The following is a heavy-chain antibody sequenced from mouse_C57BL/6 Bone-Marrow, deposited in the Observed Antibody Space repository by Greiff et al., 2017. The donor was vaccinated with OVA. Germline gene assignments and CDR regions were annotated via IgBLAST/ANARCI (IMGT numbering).Heavy chain of an antibody. Sequence: QVQLKESGPGILQPSQTLSLTCSFSGFSLSTFGMGVGWIRQPSGKGLEWLAHIWWDDDKYYNPALKSRLTISKDTAKNQVFLKIANVDTADTATYYCARPSMVTTRAWFAYWGQGTLVTVSA. V-gene: IGHV8-8*01. CDR2: IWWDDDK. CDR3: ARPSMVTTRAWFAY. CDR1: GFSLSTFGMG. J-gene: IGHJ3*01. D-gene: IGHD2-2*01.